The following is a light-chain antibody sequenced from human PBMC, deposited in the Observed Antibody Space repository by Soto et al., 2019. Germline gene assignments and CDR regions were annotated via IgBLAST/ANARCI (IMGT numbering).Light chain of an antibody. Sequence: EIVMTQSPATLSLSPGERATLSCRASQTISDNYLAWYKQKPGQAPRLVSYVASSRAAGIPARFSGSGSGTEFTLTISSLEPEDFEVYYCQQYGSSPRTFGQGTKVDIK. J-gene: IGKJ1*01. CDR1: QTISDNY. CDR3: QQYGSSPRT. CDR2: VAS. V-gene: IGKV3-20*01.